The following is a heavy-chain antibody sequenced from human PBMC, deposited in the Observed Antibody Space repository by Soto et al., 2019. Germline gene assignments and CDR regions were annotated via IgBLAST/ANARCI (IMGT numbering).Heavy chain of an antibody. CDR1: GDSVSSNSAA. J-gene: IGHJ4*02. D-gene: IGHD1-26*01. CDR2: TYYRSKWYN. CDR3: SSDSDRDFDY. Sequence: SQTLSLTCAISGDSVSSNSAAWNWIRQSPSRGLEWLGRTYYRSKWYNDYAVSVKSRISINPDTSKNQFSLQLNSVTPEDTAVYYGSSDSDRDFDYWGQGTLVTVSS. V-gene: IGHV6-1*01.